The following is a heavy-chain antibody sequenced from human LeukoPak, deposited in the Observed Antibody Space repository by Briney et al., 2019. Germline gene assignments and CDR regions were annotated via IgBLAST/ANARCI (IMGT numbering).Heavy chain of an antibody. J-gene: IGHJ6*02. Sequence: GGSLRLSCAASGFTFSSYSINWVRQAPGKGLEWVSCVSSTSSFIYYADSVKGRFTISRDNAKNSLYLQMNSLRAEDTAVYYCAKGGIAVADDGMDVWGQGTTVTVSS. CDR2: VSSTSSFI. D-gene: IGHD6-19*01. CDR1: GFTFSSYS. V-gene: IGHV3-21*01. CDR3: AKGGIAVADDGMDV.